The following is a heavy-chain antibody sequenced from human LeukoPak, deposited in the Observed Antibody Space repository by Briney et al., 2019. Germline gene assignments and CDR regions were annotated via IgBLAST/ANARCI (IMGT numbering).Heavy chain of an antibody. CDR3: ARDRPGEAVAAFDY. J-gene: IGHJ4*02. V-gene: IGHV3-20*04. CDR1: GLTVSSNY. Sequence: PGGSLRLSCVPSGLTVSSNYMSWVRQAPGKGLEWVSGINWNGGSISYADSVKGRFTISRDNVKNSLYLQMNSLRAEDTALYYCARDRPGEAVAAFDYWGRGTLVTVSS. CDR2: INWNGGSI. D-gene: IGHD6-19*01.